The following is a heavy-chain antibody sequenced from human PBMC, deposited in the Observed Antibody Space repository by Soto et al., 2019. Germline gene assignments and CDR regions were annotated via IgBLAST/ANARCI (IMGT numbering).Heavy chain of an antibody. CDR1: GGSFSGYY. Sequence: QVQLQQWGAGLLKPSETLSLTCAVYGGSFSGYYWSWIRQPPGKGLEWIGGINHSGSTNYNPSLKSRVTISVDTSKNQFSLKLSSVTAADTAVYYCARGEYSYGYDYWGQGTLVTVSS. V-gene: IGHV4-34*01. J-gene: IGHJ4*02. CDR2: INHSGST. D-gene: IGHD5-18*01. CDR3: ARGEYSYGYDY.